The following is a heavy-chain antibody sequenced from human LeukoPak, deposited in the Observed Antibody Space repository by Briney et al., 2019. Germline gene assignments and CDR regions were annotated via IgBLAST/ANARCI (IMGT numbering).Heavy chain of an antibody. V-gene: IGHV1-69*01. D-gene: IGHD3-16*02. Sequence: SVKVSCKASGGTFSSYAISWVRQAPGQGLEWMGGIIPIFGTANYAQKFQGRVTITADESTSTAYMELSSLRSEDTAAYYCASNDYVWGSYLYFDIWGQGTMVTVSS. CDR1: GGTFSSYA. CDR2: IIPIFGTA. J-gene: IGHJ3*02. CDR3: ASNDYVWGSYLYFDI.